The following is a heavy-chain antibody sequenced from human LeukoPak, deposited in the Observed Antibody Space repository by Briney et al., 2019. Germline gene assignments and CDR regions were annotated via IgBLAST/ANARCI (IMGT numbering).Heavy chain of an antibody. D-gene: IGHD1-26*01. Sequence: EASVKVSCKASGYTFTSYYMHWVRQAPGQGLEWMGIINPSGGSTSYAQKFQGRVTMTRDTFTSTVYMELSSLRSEDTAVYYCARSNRIVGAMYYFDYWGQGTLVTVSS. CDR3: ARSNRIVGAMYYFDY. J-gene: IGHJ4*02. CDR1: GYTFTSYY. CDR2: INPSGGST. V-gene: IGHV1-46*01.